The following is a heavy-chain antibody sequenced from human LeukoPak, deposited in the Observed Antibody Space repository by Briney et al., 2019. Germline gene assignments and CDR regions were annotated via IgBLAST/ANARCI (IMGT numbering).Heavy chain of an antibody. CDR1: GFTFDDYA. J-gene: IGHJ4*02. D-gene: IGHD3-10*01. CDR3: AKDGDYYGSGSYGY. CDR2: ISGDGGST. Sequence: PGGSLRLSCAASGFTFDDYAMHWVRQAPGKGLEWVSLISGDGGSTYYADSVKGRFTISRDNSKNSLYLQMNSLRNEDTALYYCAKDGDYYGSGSYGYWGQGTLVTVSS. V-gene: IGHV3-43*02.